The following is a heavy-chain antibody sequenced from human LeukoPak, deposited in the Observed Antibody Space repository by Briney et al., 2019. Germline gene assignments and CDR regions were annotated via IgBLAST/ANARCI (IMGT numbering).Heavy chain of an antibody. CDR3: ARGVYIAAAQYGY. J-gene: IGHJ4*02. D-gene: IGHD6-13*01. CDR1: GGSINPYY. Sequence: PSETLSLTCTVSGGSINPYYWSWIRQPPGKGLEWIGYIYYSGTTNYNPSLKSRVTISVDTSKNQFSLKLSSVTAADTAVYYCARGVYIAAAQYGYWGQGTLVTVSS. V-gene: IGHV4-59*01. CDR2: IYYSGTT.